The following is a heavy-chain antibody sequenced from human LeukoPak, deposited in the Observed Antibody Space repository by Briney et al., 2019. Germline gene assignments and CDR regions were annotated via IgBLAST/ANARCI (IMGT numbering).Heavy chain of an antibody. Sequence: SQTISLTCAISGDIVSSNNAAWNRIRQSPSRGLEWLGRTYYRSKWFNDYAVSVKSRITINPDTSKNQFSLQLNSVTPEDTAVYYCARDVNGDLYYDYWGERTLVSVSS. D-gene: IGHD4-17*01. V-gene: IGHV6-1*01. J-gene: IGHJ4*02. CDR1: GDIVSSNNAA. CDR2: TYYRSKWFN. CDR3: ARDVNGDLYYDY.